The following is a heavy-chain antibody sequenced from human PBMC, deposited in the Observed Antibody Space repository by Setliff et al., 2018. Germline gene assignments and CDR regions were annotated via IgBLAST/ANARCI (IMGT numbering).Heavy chain of an antibody. J-gene: IGHJ4*02. D-gene: IGHD3-9*01. Sequence: SETLSLTCSVSGVSTRSYWWSWIRQPPGKGLEWIGYIYYSGSTSYNPSLESRVSISIDTSKNQFSLKLSSVTAADTAVYYCARTLYDYDILTGPGYYFDYWGQGTLVTVSS. CDR2: IYYSGST. CDR1: GVSTRSYW. V-gene: IGHV4-59*08. CDR3: ARTLYDYDILTGPGYYFDY.